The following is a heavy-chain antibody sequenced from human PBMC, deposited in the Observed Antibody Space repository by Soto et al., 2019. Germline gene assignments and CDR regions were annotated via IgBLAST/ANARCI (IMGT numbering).Heavy chain of an antibody. J-gene: IGHJ6*02. D-gene: IGHD6-6*01. V-gene: IGHV3-20*04. Sequence: EVQLAESGGGVARPGGSRRLSCAASGIALGDIGMTWVGRVQGRGREWVAGISWNGDNTGYADFAKGRFTISRDNSKKSLLLEMNSLRVEDTAFYYCARGEYTSRRGFDVWGQGTPVTVSS. CDR2: ISWNGDNT. CDR1: GIALGDIG. CDR3: ARGEYTSRRGFDV.